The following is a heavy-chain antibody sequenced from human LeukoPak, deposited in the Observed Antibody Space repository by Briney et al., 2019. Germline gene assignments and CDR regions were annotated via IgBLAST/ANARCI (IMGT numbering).Heavy chain of an antibody. CDR2: IRTNGGST. V-gene: IGHV3-23*01. CDR1: GFTFSSYA. CDR3: AKDIVVSGYYGMDV. J-gene: IGHJ6*02. Sequence: GGSLRLSCAASGFTFSSYAMSWVRQAPGKGLEWVSSIRTNGGSTYYADSMKGRFTISRDNSKNRLYLQMNSLRAEDTAVYYCAKDIVVSGYYGMDVWGQGTTVTVSS. D-gene: IGHD2-21*01.